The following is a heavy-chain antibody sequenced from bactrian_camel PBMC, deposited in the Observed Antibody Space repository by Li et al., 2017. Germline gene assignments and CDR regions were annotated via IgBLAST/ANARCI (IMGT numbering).Heavy chain of an antibody. Sequence: VQLVESGGNLVQPGGSLRLSCVASGFTFSSVDMSWVRQAPGKGLEWVSSISSTGGATYYADSVKGRFTISRDNARNTVFLQMDSLKPEDTAVYYCVNPTLPPEYWGQGTQVTVS. V-gene: IGHV3S40*01. CDR1: GFTFSSVD. CDR2: ISSTGGAT. J-gene: IGHJ4*01. CDR3: VNPTLPPEY.